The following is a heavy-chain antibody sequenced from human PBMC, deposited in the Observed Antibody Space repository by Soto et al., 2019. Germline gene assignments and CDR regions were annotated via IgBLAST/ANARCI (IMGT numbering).Heavy chain of an antibody. J-gene: IGHJ6*02. Sequence: QVQLQESGPGLVKPSETLSLTCTVSGGSISSYYWSWIRQPPGKGLEWIGYIYYSGSTNYNPSLKSRVTISVDTSKNQFSLKLSSVTAADTAVYYCASTYYYGSGSNYYYGMDVWGQGTTVTVSS. CDR2: IYYSGST. CDR1: GGSISSYY. D-gene: IGHD3-10*01. CDR3: ASTYYYGSGSNYYYGMDV. V-gene: IGHV4-59*08.